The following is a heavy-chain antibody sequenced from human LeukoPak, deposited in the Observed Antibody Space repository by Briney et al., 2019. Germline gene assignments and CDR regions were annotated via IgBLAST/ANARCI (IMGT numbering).Heavy chain of an antibody. D-gene: IGHD3-22*01. CDR1: GFTFSAYV. J-gene: IGHJ5*02. CDR3: ARKGVIVYYGGLDP. CDR2: MTATGDTK. Sequence: GGSLRLSCTASGFTFSAYVMTWVRQAPGKGLEWVSGMTATGDTKYYADSVKGRFTISRDNSKNTLYLQLDSLRAEDTAVYYCARKGVIVYYGGLDPWGQGTLVTVSS. V-gene: IGHV3-23*01.